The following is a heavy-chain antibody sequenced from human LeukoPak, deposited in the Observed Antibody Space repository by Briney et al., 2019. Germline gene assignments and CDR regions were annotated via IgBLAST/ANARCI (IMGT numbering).Heavy chain of an antibody. D-gene: IGHD3-10*01. CDR1: GFTFNNYW. CDR3: ARSELGYNYHYMDV. Sequence: GGSLRLSCVASGFTFNNYWMHWVRQAPGKGLVWVSRINTDGSSTSYVDSVKGRFTISRDNAKSTLYLQMNSLRAEDTAVYYCARSELGYNYHYMDVWGKGTTVTISS. J-gene: IGHJ6*03. V-gene: IGHV3-74*01. CDR2: INTDGSST.